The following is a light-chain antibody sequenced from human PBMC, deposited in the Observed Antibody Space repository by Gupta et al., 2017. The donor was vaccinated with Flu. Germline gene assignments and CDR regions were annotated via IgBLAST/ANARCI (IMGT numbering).Light chain of an antibody. J-gene: IGLJ3*02. CDR3: QSVDSSGTWV. CDR2: KDN. Sequence: YGDVLPKQYAYWYQHRPGQAPVQVIYKDNERAAGIPERFSGSSSGTTVTLTISGVQAEDEADYYCQSVDSSGTWVFGGGTKLTVL. CDR1: VLPKQY. V-gene: IGLV3-25*03.